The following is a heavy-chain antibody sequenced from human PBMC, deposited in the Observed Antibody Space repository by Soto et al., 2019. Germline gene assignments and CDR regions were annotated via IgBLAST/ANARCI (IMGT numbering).Heavy chain of an antibody. CDR3: ASGASRWYPYFFDS. V-gene: IGHV1-69*01. J-gene: IGHJ4*02. CDR1: EGTFNSYA. CDR2: IIPYYNTL. D-gene: IGHD6-13*01. Sequence: QAQVVQSGAEVMKPGSSVKLSCKASEGTFNSYAIAWVRQAPGQGLEWMGGIIPYYNTLNYTQKFQDRVTITADDSTNTVYMELSSLRSDDTGVYFCASGASRWYPYFFDSWAQGTLVTVSS.